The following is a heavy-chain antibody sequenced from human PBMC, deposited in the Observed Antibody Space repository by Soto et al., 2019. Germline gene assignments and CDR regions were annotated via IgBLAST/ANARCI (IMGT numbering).Heavy chain of an antibody. CDR1: NGSISSSNW. CDR3: ARAVAGLDFDY. CDR2: IYHTGST. D-gene: IGHD6-19*01. Sequence: HVQLQESGPGLVKPSGTLSLTCAVSNGSISSSNWWNWVRQPPGMELAWIGEIYHTGSTNYNPSLKSRVTISVDKSKNQFSLRLNSVTAADTAVYYCARAVAGLDFDYWGQGTLVTVSS. J-gene: IGHJ4*02. V-gene: IGHV4-4*02.